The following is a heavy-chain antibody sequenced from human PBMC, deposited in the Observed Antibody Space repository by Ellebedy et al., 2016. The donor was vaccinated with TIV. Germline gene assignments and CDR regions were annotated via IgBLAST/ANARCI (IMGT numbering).Heavy chain of an antibody. CDR2: IDPSDSYT. CDR3: ARGGIVGDTPGWFDP. V-gene: IGHV5-10-1*01. CDR1: GYSFTSYW. J-gene: IGHJ5*02. D-gene: IGHD1-26*01. Sequence: RESLKISCKGSGYSFTSYWISWVRQMPGKGLDWMGRIDPSDSYTNYSPSFQGPVTISADKSISTAYLQWSSLKASDTAMYYCARGGIVGDTPGWFDPWGQGTLVTVSS.